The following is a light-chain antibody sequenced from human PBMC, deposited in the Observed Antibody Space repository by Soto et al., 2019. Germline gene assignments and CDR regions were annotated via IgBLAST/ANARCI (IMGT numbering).Light chain of an antibody. CDR1: QDITYH. CDR2: DAS. J-gene: IGKJ3*01. CDR3: QKYDGVPQ. V-gene: IGKV1-33*01. Sequence: DIQMTQSPSSLSASVGDTVTITCQASQDITYHLNWYQQKPGKAPNLLIYDASHLETGVPSRFSGSGSGTYFTLTVNSLQPEDIGTFYCQKYDGVPQFGPGTKVDL.